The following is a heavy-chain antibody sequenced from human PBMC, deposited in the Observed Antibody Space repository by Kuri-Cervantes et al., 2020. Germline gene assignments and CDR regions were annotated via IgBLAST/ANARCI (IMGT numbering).Heavy chain of an antibody. CDR1: GGSISSYY. Sequence: SETLSLTCTVSGGSISSYYWSWIRQPAGKGLEWIGRIYTSGSTNYNPSLKSRVTISVDTSKNQFSLKLGSVTAADTAVYYCTGGSQYYDILTGYYRSWFDPWGQGTLVTVSS. D-gene: IGHD3-9*01. V-gene: IGHV4-4*07. J-gene: IGHJ5*02. CDR3: TGGSQYYDILTGYYRSWFDP. CDR2: IYTSGST.